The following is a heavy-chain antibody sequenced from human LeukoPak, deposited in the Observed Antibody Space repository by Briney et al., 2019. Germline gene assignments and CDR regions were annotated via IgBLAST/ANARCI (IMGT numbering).Heavy chain of an antibody. CDR1: GYTFTSYA. J-gene: IGHJ1*01. CDR2: INAGNGNT. CDR3: ARPLVNYYDSSGPGNEYFQH. V-gene: IGHV1-3*01. Sequence: EASVKVSCKASGYTFTSYAMHWVRQAPGQRLEWMGWINAGNGNTYYSQKFQGRVTITRDTSASTAYMELSSLRSEDTAVYYCARPLVNYYDSSGPGNEYFQHWGQGTLVTVSS. D-gene: IGHD3-22*01.